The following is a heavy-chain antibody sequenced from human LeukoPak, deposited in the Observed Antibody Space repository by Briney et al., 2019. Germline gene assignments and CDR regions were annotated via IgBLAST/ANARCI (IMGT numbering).Heavy chain of an antibody. D-gene: IGHD3-10*01. J-gene: IGHJ3*02. CDR3: ARGGAFDI. V-gene: IGHV4-39*07. Sequence: SETLSLTCTVSGGSIRSSYYYWGWIRQPPGKGLEWIGSIYDSGSTYYNPSLKSRVTISVDTSKNQFSLKLSSVTAADTAVYYCARGGAFDIWGQGTMVTVSS. CDR2: IYDSGST. CDR1: GGSIRSSYYY.